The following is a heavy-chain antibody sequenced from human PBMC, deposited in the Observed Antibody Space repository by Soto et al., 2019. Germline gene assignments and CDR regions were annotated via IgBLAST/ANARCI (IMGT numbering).Heavy chain of an antibody. CDR3: ANLIVFHSSYYHDY. J-gene: IGHJ4*01. V-gene: IGHV4-38-2*01. Sequence: SETLSPTCEVSGHSISNNYYWGWIRQSPEKGLEWIGEINHSGNTNYNPSLKSRVTMLVDTSKNQFSLSLSSVTAADTAVYYCANLIVFHSSYYHDYWGHGTLVTVSS. CDR2: INHSGNT. D-gene: IGHD1-26*01. CDR1: GHSISNNYY.